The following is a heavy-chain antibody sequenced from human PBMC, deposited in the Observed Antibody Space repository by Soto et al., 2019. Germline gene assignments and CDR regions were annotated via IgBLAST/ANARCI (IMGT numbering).Heavy chain of an antibody. D-gene: IGHD3-22*01. J-gene: IGHJ5*02. V-gene: IGHV3-23*01. CDR2: ISGSGGST. Sequence: GGSLRLSCAASGFTFSSYARSWVRQAPGKGLEWVSAISGSGGSTYYADSVKGRFTISRDNSKNTLYLQMNSLRAEDTAVYYCAKETGNYYDSSGYYHNWFDPWGQGTLLTVSS. CDR1: GFTFSSYA. CDR3: AKETGNYYDSSGYYHNWFDP.